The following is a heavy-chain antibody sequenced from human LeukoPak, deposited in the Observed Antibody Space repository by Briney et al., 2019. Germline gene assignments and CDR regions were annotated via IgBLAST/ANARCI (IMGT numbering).Heavy chain of an antibody. Sequence: ASVKVSCKASGYTFTSYGVSWVRQAPGQGLEWMGWMNPNSGNTGYAQKFQGRVTMTRYTSISTAYMELSSLRSEDTAVYYCARGVTIFGVVMSYYYYGMDVWGQGTTVTVSS. V-gene: IGHV1-8*02. J-gene: IGHJ6*02. CDR1: GYTFTSYG. CDR2: MNPNSGNT. D-gene: IGHD3-3*01. CDR3: ARGVTIFGVVMSYYYYGMDV.